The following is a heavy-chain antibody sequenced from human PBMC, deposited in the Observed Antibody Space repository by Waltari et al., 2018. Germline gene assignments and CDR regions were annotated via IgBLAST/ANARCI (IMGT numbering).Heavy chain of an antibody. CDR3: AREARITPRPTGFDY. V-gene: IGHV4-34*01. D-gene: IGHD6-6*01. CDR1: GGSFSGYY. Sequence: QVQLQQWGAGLLKPSETLSLTCAVYGGSFSGYYWSWIRQPPGKGLEGIGEINHSGSTNYNPSLKSRVTISVDTSKKQFSLKLSSVTAADTAVYYCAREARITPRPTGFDYWGQGTLVTVSS. J-gene: IGHJ4*02. CDR2: INHSGST.